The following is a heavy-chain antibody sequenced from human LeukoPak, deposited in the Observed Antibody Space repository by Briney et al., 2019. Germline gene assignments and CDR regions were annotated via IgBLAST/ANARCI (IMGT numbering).Heavy chain of an antibody. Sequence: ASVKVSCKASGYTFTSYGISWVRQAPGQGLEWMGWISAYNGNTNYAQKLQGRVTMTTDTSTSTAYMELRSLRSDDTAVYYCARDQRGESGYSGYRPYYYYYMDVWGKGTTVTVSS. CDR2: ISAYNGNT. J-gene: IGHJ6*03. V-gene: IGHV1-18*01. CDR3: ARDQRGESGYSGYRPYYYYYMDV. D-gene: IGHD5-12*01. CDR1: GYTFTSYG.